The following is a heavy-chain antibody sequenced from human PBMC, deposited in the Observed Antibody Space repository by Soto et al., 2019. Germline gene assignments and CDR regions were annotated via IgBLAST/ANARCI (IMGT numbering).Heavy chain of an antibody. J-gene: IGHJ4*02. CDR2: IWYDGSNK. CDR3: ARAHVGIVATTHFDY. V-gene: IGHV3-33*01. Sequence: GGSLRLSCAASGFTFSSYGMHWVRQAPGKGLEWVAVIWYDGSNKYYADSVKGRFTISRDNSKNTLYLQMNSLRAEDTAVYYCARAHVGIVATTHFDYWGQGTLVTV. D-gene: IGHD5-12*01. CDR1: GFTFSSYG.